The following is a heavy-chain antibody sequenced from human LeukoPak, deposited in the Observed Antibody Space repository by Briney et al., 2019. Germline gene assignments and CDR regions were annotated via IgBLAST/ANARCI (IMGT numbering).Heavy chain of an antibody. CDR2: INPSGGST. CDR1: GYTFTGYY. V-gene: IGHV1-46*01. Sequence: ASVKVSCTGYTFTGYYMHWVRQAPGQGLEWMGIINPSGGSTSYAQKFQGRVTMTRDTSTSTVYMELSSLRSEDTAVYYCARGMITFGGVIEPGDAFDIWGQGTMVTVSS. D-gene: IGHD3-16*02. J-gene: IGHJ3*02. CDR3: ARGMITFGGVIEPGDAFDI.